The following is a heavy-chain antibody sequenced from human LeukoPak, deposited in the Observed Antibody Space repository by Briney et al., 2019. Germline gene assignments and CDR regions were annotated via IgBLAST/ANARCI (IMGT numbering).Heavy chain of an antibody. CDR3: ARAYMDV. Sequence: GRSLRLSCAASGFTFSGYGMHRVRQAPGKGLEGVTFIQYDGSNKYYADSVKGRFTISRDNSKATLYLQMNSLRAEDTAVYYCARAYMDVWGKGTTVTVSS. V-gene: IGHV3-30*12. CDR2: IQYDGSNK. CDR1: GFTFSGYG. J-gene: IGHJ6*03.